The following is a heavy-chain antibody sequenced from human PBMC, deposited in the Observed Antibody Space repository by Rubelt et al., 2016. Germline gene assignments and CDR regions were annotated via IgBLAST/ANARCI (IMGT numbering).Heavy chain of an antibody. J-gene: IGHJ4*02. D-gene: IGHD6-6*01. V-gene: IGHV3-7*05. CDR1: GFSFSSPW. CDR3: ASASVG. CDR2: IQPDGSER. Sequence: EVHLEESGGGLVQPGGSLRLSCVGSGFSFSSPWMSWIRQAPGKGLEWVATIQPDGSERYYVDSVKGRFTISRDNAKNSLYEQMDSLGVEESAVYYCASASVGWGQGTVVTVSS.